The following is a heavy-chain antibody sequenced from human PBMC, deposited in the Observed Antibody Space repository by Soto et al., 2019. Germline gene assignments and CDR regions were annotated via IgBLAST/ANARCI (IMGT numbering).Heavy chain of an antibody. CDR3: ARDAPDYYDSSGYYYVSHFDY. D-gene: IGHD3-22*01. V-gene: IGHV1-46*01. CDR2: INPSGGST. J-gene: IGHJ4*02. Sequence: GASVKVSCKASGYTFTSYYMHWVRQAPGQGLEWMGIINPSGGSTSYAQKFQGRVTMTRDTSTSTVYMELSSLRSEDTAVYYCARDAPDYYDSSGYYYVSHFDYWGQGTLVTVSS. CDR1: GYTFTSYY.